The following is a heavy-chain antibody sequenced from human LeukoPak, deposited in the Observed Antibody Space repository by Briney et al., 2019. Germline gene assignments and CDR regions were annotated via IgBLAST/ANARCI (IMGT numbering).Heavy chain of an antibody. CDR3: ARGGTYSTGLPGS. CDR1: GFTFSGYW. V-gene: IGHV3-74*01. D-gene: IGHD5-18*01. CDR2: INSDGSST. Sequence: GGSLRLSCAASGFTFSGYWMHWVRQAPGKGLVWVSRINSDGSSTNYADSVKGRFTISRDNAKNTLYLQMNTLRAEDTAVYYCARGGTYSTGLPGSWGQGTLVTVSS. J-gene: IGHJ5*02.